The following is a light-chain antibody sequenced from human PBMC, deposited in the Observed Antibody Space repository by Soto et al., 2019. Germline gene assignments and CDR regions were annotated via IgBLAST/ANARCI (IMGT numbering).Light chain of an antibody. J-gene: IGKJ3*01. CDR2: GAS. Sequence: EIVLTQSPGTLSLSPGERDTLSCRASQSVSSSYLAWYQQKPGQAPRLLIYGASSRATGIPDRFSGSGSGTDFTLTISRLEPEDFAVYYCQQYGSSTFTFGPGTKVDIK. CDR1: QSVSSSY. CDR3: QQYGSSTFT. V-gene: IGKV3-20*01.